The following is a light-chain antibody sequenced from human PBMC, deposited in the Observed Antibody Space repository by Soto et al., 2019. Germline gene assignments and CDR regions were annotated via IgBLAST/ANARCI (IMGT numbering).Light chain of an antibody. J-gene: IGKJ1*01. CDR3: QQYNSYPWT. CDR2: DAS. Sequence: DMKMTQYPCTLSSYVGXRVTITCAPSKRSSSWLGWYQQKPGKAPKLLGYDASSLESGGPSRFSGSGSGTEFTRTITSLQPDDFATYYGQQYNSYPWTFGQGTKVDIK. CDR1: KRSSSW. V-gene: IGKV1-5*01.